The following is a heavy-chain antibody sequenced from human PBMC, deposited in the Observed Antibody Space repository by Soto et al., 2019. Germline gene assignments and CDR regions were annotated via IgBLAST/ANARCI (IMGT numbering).Heavy chain of an antibody. V-gene: IGHV3-23*01. D-gene: IGHD6-13*01. CDR2: ISPGGGTP. CDR1: GFTFSDYD. CDR3: AKQIPAAGSDY. Sequence: PGGSLRLSCAASGFTFSDYDMSWIRQAPGKGLEWVSDISPGGGTPYYTDSVKGRFTISRDNSKNTLYLQMNSLRAEDTAVYYCAKQIPAAGSDYWGQGTLVTVSS. J-gene: IGHJ4*02.